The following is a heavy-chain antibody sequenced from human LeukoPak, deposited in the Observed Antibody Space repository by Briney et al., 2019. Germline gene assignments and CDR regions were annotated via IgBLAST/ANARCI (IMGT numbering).Heavy chain of an antibody. V-gene: IGHV1-69*04. J-gene: IGHJ4*02. CDR3: ARVADLKSSGSYY. D-gene: IGHD6-19*01. Sequence: ASVKVSCKASGGTFSSYAISWVRQAPGQGLEWMGRIIPILGIANYAQKFQGRVTITADKSTSTAYMELSSLRSEDTAVYYCARVADLKSSGSYYWGQGTLVTVSS. CDR1: GGTFSSYA. CDR2: IIPILGIA.